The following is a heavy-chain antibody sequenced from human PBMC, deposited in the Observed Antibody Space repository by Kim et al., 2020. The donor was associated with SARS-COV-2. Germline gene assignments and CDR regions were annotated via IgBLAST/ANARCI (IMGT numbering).Heavy chain of an antibody. CDR3: AKFKFGSGSYDYYYYGM. D-gene: IGHD3-10*01. CDR1: GFTFSNYG. CDR2: ISYDGSNK. Sequence: GGSLRLSCAASGFTFSNYGMHWVRQAPGKGLEWVAVISYDGSNKYYADSVKGRFTISRDESKNTLYLQMNSLRAEDTAVYYCAKFKFGSGSYDYYYYGM. J-gene: IGHJ6*01. V-gene: IGHV3-30*18.